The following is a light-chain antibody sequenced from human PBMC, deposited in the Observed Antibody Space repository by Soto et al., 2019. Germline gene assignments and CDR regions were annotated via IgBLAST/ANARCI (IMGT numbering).Light chain of an antibody. CDR2: DAS. Sequence: EIVLTQSPATLSLYPGERATLSCRASHSIINDLAWYQQKPGQAPRLLIYDASNRATGIPARFSGSGSGTDFTLTISSLEPEDLAVYYCQQRSNWPWTFGQGTKVEIK. CDR1: HSIIND. CDR3: QQRSNWPWT. J-gene: IGKJ1*01. V-gene: IGKV3-11*01.